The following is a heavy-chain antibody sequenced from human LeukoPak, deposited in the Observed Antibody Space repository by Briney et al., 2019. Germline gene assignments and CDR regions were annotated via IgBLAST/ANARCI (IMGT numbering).Heavy chain of an antibody. Sequence: SETLSLTCTVSGGSISSYYWSWIRQPPGKGLEWIGYIDYSGSTNYNPSLKSRVTISVDTSKNQFSLKLSSVTAADTAVYYCARTELGTVNDDAFDIWGQGTMVTVSS. V-gene: IGHV4-59*08. CDR1: GGSISSYY. J-gene: IGHJ3*02. CDR2: IDYSGST. D-gene: IGHD1-1*01. CDR3: ARTELGTVNDDAFDI.